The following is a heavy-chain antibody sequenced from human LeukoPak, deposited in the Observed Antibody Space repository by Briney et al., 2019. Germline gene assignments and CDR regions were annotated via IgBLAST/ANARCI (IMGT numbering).Heavy chain of an antibody. CDR1: GFTFSSYG. Sequence: GGSLRLSCAASGFTFSSYGMHWVRQAPGKGLEWVAFIRYDGSNKYYADSVKGRFTISRDNSKNTLYLQMNSLRAEDTAVYYCAKLSPIVVVIATRYDAFGIWGQGTMVTVSS. CDR2: IRYDGSNK. CDR3: AKLSPIVVVIATRYDAFGI. D-gene: IGHD2-21*01. V-gene: IGHV3-30*02. J-gene: IGHJ3*02.